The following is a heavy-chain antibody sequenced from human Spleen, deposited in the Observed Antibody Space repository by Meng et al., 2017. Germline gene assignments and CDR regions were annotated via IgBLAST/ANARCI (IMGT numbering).Heavy chain of an antibody. D-gene: IGHD3/OR15-3a*01. CDR2: ISYDGSNK. Sequence: GESLKISCAASGFTFSSYAMHWVRQAPGKGLEWVAVISYDGSNKYYADSVKGRFNISRDNSKNTLYLQMNSLRAEDTAVYYCARDRRGLVYYYYYGMDVWGQGTMVTVSS. CDR1: GFTFSSYA. J-gene: IGHJ6*02. V-gene: IGHV3-30*04. CDR3: ARDRRGLVYYYYYGMDV.